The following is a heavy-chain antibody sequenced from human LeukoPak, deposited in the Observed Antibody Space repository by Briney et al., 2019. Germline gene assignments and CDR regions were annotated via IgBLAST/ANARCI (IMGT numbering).Heavy chain of an antibody. J-gene: IGHJ3*02. Sequence: ASVKVSCKASGYTFSNNDINWVRQATGQGLEWMGWMNPISGNTGFAQKFQGRVTITRITSISTAYMEMSSLRSDDTAVYYCARPGGYYDSRAFDIWGQGTMVTVSS. CDR2: MNPISGNT. D-gene: IGHD3-22*01. CDR3: ARPGGYYDSRAFDI. CDR1: GYTFSNND. V-gene: IGHV1-8*03.